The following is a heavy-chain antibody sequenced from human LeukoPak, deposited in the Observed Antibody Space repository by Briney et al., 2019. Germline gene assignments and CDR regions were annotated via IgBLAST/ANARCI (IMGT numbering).Heavy chain of an antibody. CDR1: GYTFTDYY. CDR2: INPKSGVT. J-gene: IGHJ6*03. CDR3: ARAGGYCGSTSCYSGHYYFMDV. V-gene: IGHV1-2*02. D-gene: IGHD2-2*01. Sequence: ASVKVSCKASGYTFTDYYLHWVRQAPGQGLEWMGWINPKSGVTDSKMKFQGRVTSTRDTSITTAYMELISLTSDDAAVYYCARAGGYCGSTSCYSGHYYFMDVWGKGTTVTVSS.